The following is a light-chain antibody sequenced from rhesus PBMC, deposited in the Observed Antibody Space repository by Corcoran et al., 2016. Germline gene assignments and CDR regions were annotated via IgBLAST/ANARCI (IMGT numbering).Light chain of an antibody. J-gene: IGKJ4*01. Sequence: DIQMTQSPSSLSASVGDTVTITCRASQGISSKLNWFQQKPGKAPKLLIYDTSGFKSGVPSRFGGSGSGTDFTLTISSLQPEDFATYYCLQHNTYPFTFGGGTKVEIK. CDR1: QGISSK. V-gene: IGKV1-28*02. CDR2: DTS. CDR3: LQHNTYPFT.